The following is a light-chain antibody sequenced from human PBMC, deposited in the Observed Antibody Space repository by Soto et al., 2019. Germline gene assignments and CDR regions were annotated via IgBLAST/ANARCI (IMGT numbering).Light chain of an antibody. CDR2: GAS. Sequence: EIVLTQSPGTLSLSPGERATLSCRASQSVSSSYLAWYQQRPCQAPRLLLYGASNRAAGIPDRFSGRGSETDFTLTISRLEPEDFAVYYCQQYGSSPMWTFGQGTKVDIK. V-gene: IGKV3-20*01. CDR1: QSVSSSY. J-gene: IGKJ1*01. CDR3: QQYGSSPMWT.